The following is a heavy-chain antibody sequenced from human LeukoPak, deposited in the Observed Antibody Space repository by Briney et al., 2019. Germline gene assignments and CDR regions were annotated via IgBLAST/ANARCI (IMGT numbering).Heavy chain of an antibody. CDR2: IYTSGST. V-gene: IGHV4-4*07. CDR3: ARDRSVGGLDP. CDR1: GGSISSYY. J-gene: IGHJ5*02. Sequence: SSETLSLTCTVSGGSISSYYWSWIRQPAGKGLEWIGRIYTSGSTNYSPSLKSRVTMSVDTSKNQFSLKLSSVTAADTAVYYCARDRSVGGLDPWGQGTLVTVSS.